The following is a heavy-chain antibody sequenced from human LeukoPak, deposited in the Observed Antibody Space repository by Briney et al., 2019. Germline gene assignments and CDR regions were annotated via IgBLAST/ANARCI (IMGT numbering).Heavy chain of an antibody. Sequence: SETLSLTCTVSGGSTSSYYWSWIRQPPGKGLEWIGYIYYSGSTYYNPSLKSRVTISVDTSKNQFSLKLSSVTAADTAVYYCARASGGWFDPWGQGTLVTVSS. CDR1: GGSTSSYY. V-gene: IGHV4-59*08. D-gene: IGHD1-26*01. CDR3: ARASGGWFDP. J-gene: IGHJ5*02. CDR2: IYYSGST.